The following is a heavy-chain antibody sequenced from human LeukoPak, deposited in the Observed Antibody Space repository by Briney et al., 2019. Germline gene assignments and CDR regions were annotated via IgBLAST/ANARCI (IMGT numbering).Heavy chain of an antibody. CDR3: ARLHGSEDY. CDR2: IYSGGNT. D-gene: IGHD2-2*03. Sequence: GGSLRLSCAASGFTFSTYAMSWVRQAPGKGLEWVSVIYSGGNTYYADSVKGRFTISRDNSKNTLYLQMNSLRAEDTAVYYCARLHGSEDYWGQGTLVTVSS. CDR1: GFTFSTYA. J-gene: IGHJ4*02. V-gene: IGHV3-66*02.